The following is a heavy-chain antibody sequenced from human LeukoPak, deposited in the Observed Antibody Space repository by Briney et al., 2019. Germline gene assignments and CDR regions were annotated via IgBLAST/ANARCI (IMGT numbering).Heavy chain of an antibody. CDR2: IYFSGST. V-gene: IGHV4-30-4*08. CDR1: GFSLSTSGVG. CDR3: ATRSSSLYPFDY. J-gene: IGHJ4*02. D-gene: IGHD6-13*01. Sequence: SGPTLVKRTQTLTLTCTFSGFSLSTSGVGVGWIRQPPGKALEWIGYIYFSGSTNYSPSLKSRVAISVDTSKNQFSLKLTSVTAADTAVYYCATRSSSLYPFDYWGQGTLVTVSS.